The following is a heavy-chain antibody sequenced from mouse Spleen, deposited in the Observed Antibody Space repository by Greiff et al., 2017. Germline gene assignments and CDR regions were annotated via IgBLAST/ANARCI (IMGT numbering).Heavy chain of an antibody. CDR3: ARYGRYDPYAMDY. J-gene: IGHJ4*01. CDR2: ILPGSGST. CDR1: GYTFSSYW. Sequence: VKLVESGAELKKPGASVKISCKATGYTFSSYWIEWVKQRPGHGLEWIGEILPGSGSTNYNEKFKGKATFTADTSSNTAYMQLSSLTSEDSAVYYCARYGRYDPYAMDYWGQGTSVTVSS. D-gene: IGHD2-14*01. V-gene: IGHV1-9*01.